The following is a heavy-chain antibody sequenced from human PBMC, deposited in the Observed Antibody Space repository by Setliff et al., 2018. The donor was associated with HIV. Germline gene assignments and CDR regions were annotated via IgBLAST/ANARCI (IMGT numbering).Heavy chain of an antibody. V-gene: IGHV4-34*01. J-gene: IGHJ4*02. CDR2: INHSGST. Sequence: TSETLSLTCAVYGGSFSGYYWSWIRQPPGKGLEWIGEINHSGSTSYNPSLKIRVSISVDTSKNQFSRRLSSVTAADSAVYYCARLYYAISTAYVDGFDSWGQGTLVTVSS. D-gene: IGHD3-9*01. CDR3: ARLYYAISTAYVDGFDS. CDR1: GGSFSGYY.